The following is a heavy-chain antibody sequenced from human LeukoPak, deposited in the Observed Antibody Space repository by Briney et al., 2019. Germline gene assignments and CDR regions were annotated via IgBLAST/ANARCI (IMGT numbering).Heavy chain of an antibody. D-gene: IGHD2-15*01. CDR1: GFTFSDSW. Sequence: PGGSLRLSCAASGFTFSDSWMDWVRQAPGKGLEWVANIKPDGSEIYYVDAVKGRFTISRDNAKNSLYLQVNSLRAEDTAVYYCTRSLDYWGQGTLVTVSS. CDR2: IKPDGSEI. CDR3: TRSLDY. V-gene: IGHV3-7*02. J-gene: IGHJ4*02.